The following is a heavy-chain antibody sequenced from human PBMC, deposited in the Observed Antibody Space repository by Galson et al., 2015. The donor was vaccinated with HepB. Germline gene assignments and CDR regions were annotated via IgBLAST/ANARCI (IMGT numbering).Heavy chain of an antibody. CDR3: AKDFGWFDP. CDR1: GFTFSSYG. V-gene: IGHV3-30*18. CDR2: ISYDGSNK. J-gene: IGHJ5*02. Sequence: SLRLSCAASGFTFSSYGMHWVRQAPGKGLEWVAVISYDGSNKYYADSVKGRFTIPRDNSKNTLYLQMNSLRAEDTAVYYCAKDFGWFDPWGQGTLVTVSS. D-gene: IGHD3-10*01.